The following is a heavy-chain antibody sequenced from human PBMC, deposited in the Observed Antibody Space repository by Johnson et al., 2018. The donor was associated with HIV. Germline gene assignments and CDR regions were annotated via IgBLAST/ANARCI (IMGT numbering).Heavy chain of an antibody. CDR3: ARGRARAFDI. CDR1: GFTFSSYA. J-gene: IGHJ3*02. D-gene: IGHD5-12*01. V-gene: IGHV3-30-3*01. Sequence: QVQLVESGGGVVQPGRSLRLSCAASGFTFSSYAMHWVRQAPGKGLEWVAVISYDGSNKYYADSVQGRFTISRDNSKNTLYLQMNSLRAEDTGVYSGARGRARAFDIWGKGTMVTVSS. CDR2: ISYDGSNK.